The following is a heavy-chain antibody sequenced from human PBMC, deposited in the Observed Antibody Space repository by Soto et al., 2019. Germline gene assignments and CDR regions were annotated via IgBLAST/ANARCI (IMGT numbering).Heavy chain of an antibody. CDR3: ASYSDMAYFDD. CDR2: LIPIFGTA. J-gene: IGHJ4*02. V-gene: IGHV1-69*12. D-gene: IGHD3-9*01. CDR1: GGTFSSYA. Sequence: QVQLVQSGAEVKKPGSSVMVSCKASGGTFSSYAISWVRQAPGQGLEWMGGLIPIFGTANYEQKYQGRFTITADDSTSTAYMEVSSLRSEDTAVYYCASYSDMAYFDDWGQGTIVTVSS.